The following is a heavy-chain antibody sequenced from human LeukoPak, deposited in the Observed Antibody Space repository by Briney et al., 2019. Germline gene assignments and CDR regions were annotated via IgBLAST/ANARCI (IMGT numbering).Heavy chain of an antibody. J-gene: IGHJ4*02. CDR2: IHPNSGST. CDR3: ASSGRDGYNSFDY. V-gene: IGHV1-2*02. D-gene: IGHD5-24*01. Sequence: ASVKVSCEASGYTFTGHYMHCVRQAPGQGLEWMGWIHPNSGSTNYAQKFQGRVTMSGDTSISTAYMELSRLRSDDTAVYYCASSGRDGYNSFDYWGQGTLVIFSS. CDR1: GYTFTGHY.